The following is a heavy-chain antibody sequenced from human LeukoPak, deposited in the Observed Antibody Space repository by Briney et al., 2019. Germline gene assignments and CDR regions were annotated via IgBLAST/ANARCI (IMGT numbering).Heavy chain of an antibody. CDR1: GYTFTSYP. Sequence: ASVKVSCKASGYTFTSYPIIWVRQAPGQGLEWMGWISANNGNTNYAQNLQGRVTMTTDTSTSTAYMELRTLTSDGTAVYYCARQIVGATNWFDPWGQGTLVTVSS. D-gene: IGHD1-26*01. CDR3: ARQIVGATNWFDP. CDR2: ISANNGNT. J-gene: IGHJ5*02. V-gene: IGHV1-18*01.